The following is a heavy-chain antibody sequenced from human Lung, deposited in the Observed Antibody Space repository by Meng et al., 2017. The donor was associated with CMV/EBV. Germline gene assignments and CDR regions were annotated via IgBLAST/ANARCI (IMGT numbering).Heavy chain of an antibody. J-gene: IGHJ6*02. D-gene: IGHD2-2*01. CDR3: ARSLGVVVPAESRGMDV. CDR2: ISAYNGNT. Sequence: ASVKVSCKASGYTFTGYGINWLRQAPGQGPEWMGWISAYNGNTNSAQRLQGRVTMTTDTSTSTAYMELRSLRSDDTAVYYCARSLGVVVPAESRGMDVWGQGTTVTVSS. V-gene: IGHV1-18*01. CDR1: GYTFTGYG.